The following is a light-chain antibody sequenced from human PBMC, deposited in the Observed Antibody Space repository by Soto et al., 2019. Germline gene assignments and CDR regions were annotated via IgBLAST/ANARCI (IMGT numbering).Light chain of an antibody. CDR3: CSYAGSSSYVV. V-gene: IGLV2-23*01. J-gene: IGLJ2*01. CDR1: SSDVGSYNR. CDR2: EGT. Sequence: QSVLTQPASVSGSPGQSITLSCTGTSSDVGSYNRVSWYQLHPGKAPKLMIYEGTKRPSGVSTRFSGSKSGSTASLTISGLQAEDEADYYCCSYAGSSSYVVFGGGTKVTVL.